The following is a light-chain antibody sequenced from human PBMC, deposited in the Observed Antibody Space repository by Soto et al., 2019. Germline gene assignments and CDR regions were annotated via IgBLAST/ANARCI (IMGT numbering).Light chain of an antibody. J-gene: IGLJ1*01. V-gene: IGLV1-51*01. CDR1: SSNIGNNY. CDR3: GTWDSSLSAGGV. CDR2: DNN. Sequence: QSVLTQPPSVSAAPGQKVTISCSGSSSNIGNNYVSWYQQLPGTAPKLLIYDNNNRPSGIPDRFSGSKSGTSATLGITGLQTGDEADYYCGTWDSSLSAGGVFGTGTKLTVL.